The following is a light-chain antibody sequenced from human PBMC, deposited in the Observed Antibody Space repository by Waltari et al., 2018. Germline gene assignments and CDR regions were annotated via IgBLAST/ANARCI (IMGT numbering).Light chain of an antibody. Sequence: QSALTQPASVSVSPGPSITISCTGTTSDVGRYTHVSLYQQHPGKAPKLMIYEVSNRPSGVSNRFSGSKSGNTASLTISGLQAEDEADYYCSSYISSSTLELFGGGTSLTVL. CDR3: SSYISSSTLEL. J-gene: IGLJ2*01. CDR1: TSDVGRYTH. V-gene: IGLV2-14*03. CDR2: EVS.